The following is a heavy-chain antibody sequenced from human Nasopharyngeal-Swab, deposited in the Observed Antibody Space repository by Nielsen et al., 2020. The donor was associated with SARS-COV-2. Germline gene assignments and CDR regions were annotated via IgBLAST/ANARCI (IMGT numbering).Heavy chain of an antibody. CDR2: IKQDGSEK. J-gene: IGHJ2*01. Sequence: GESLKISCAASGFTFRNYGMHWVRQAPGKGLEWVANIKQDGSEKYYVDSVKGRFTISRDNAKNSLYLQMNSLRAEDTAVYYCARLGGDGWYFDLWGRGTLVTVSS. CDR1: GFTFRNYG. V-gene: IGHV3-7*03. CDR3: ARLGGDGWYFDL. D-gene: IGHD2-21*02.